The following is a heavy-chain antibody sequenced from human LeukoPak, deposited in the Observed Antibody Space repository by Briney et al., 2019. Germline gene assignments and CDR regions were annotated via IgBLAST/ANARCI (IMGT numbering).Heavy chain of an antibody. V-gene: IGHV1-46*01. J-gene: IGHJ4*02. CDR1: GYTFTSYY. CDR3: ARDHRGSIAAAGKTFDY. CDR2: INPSGGST. D-gene: IGHD6-13*01. Sequence: ASVKVSCKASGYTFTSYYMHWVRQAPGQGLEWMGIINPSGGSTSYAQKFQGGVTMTRDMSTSTVYMELSSLRSEDTAVYYCARDHRGSIAAAGKTFDYWGQGTLVTVSS.